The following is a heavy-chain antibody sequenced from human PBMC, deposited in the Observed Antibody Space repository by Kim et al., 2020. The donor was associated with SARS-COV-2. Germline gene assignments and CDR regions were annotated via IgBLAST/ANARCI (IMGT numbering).Heavy chain of an antibody. CDR1: GYTFTSYD. J-gene: IGHJ5*02. CDR2: MNPNSGNT. V-gene: IGHV1-8*01. D-gene: IGHD3-10*01. CDR3: ARGGVHYYGSGSSFDP. Sequence: ASVKVSCKASGYTFTSYDINWVRQATGQGLEWMGWMNPNSGNTGYAQKFQGRVTMTRNTSISTAYMELSSLRSEDTAVYYCARGGVHYYGSGSSFDPWGQGTLVTVSS.